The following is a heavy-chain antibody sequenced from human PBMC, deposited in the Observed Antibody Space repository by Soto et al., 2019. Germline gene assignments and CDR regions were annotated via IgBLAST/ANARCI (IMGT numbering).Heavy chain of an antibody. CDR1: GCTFSIYG. D-gene: IGHD3-16*01. CDR3: AKDPGDYIWGSSGIDY. V-gene: IGHV3-30*18. Sequence: GGSLRLSCAAAGCTFSIYGMHWVRQAPGKGLEWVAVISYDGSNKYYADSVKGRFTISRDNSKNTLYLQMNSLRAEDTAVYYCAKDPGDYIWGSSGIDYWGQGTLVTVSS. J-gene: IGHJ4*02. CDR2: ISYDGSNK.